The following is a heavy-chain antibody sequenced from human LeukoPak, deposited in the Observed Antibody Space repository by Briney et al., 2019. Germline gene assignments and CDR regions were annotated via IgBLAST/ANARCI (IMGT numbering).Heavy chain of an antibody. V-gene: IGHV3-21*04. CDR3: AKLSSSLLEDYYYYYGMDV. CDR2: ISSSSSYI. Sequence: GGSLRLSCAASGFTFSSYSMNWVRQAPGKGLEWVSSISSSSSYIYYADSVKGRFTISRDNAKNSLYLQMNSLRAEDTALYYCAKLSSSLLEDYYYYYGMDVWGQGTTVTVSS. CDR1: GFTFSSYS. J-gene: IGHJ6*02. D-gene: IGHD6-6*01.